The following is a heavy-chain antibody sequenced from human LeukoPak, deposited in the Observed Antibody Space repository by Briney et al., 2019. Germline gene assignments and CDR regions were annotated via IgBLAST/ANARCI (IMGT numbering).Heavy chain of an antibody. Sequence: SETLSLTCTVSGGSISSYYWSWIRQPPGKGLEWIGYIYYSGSTNYNPSLKSRVTISVDTSKNQFSLKLSSVTAADTAVYYCARLQHYDILTGNGFDPWGQGTLVTVSS. J-gene: IGHJ5*02. CDR1: GGSISSYY. D-gene: IGHD3-9*01. CDR2: IYYSGST. CDR3: ARLQHYDILTGNGFDP. V-gene: IGHV4-59*12.